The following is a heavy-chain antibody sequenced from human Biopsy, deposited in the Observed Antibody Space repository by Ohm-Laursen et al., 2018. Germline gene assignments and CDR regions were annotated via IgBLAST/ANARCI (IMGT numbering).Heavy chain of an antibody. CDR1: GDSINNYY. V-gene: IGHV4-4*07. J-gene: IGHJ4*02. CDR3: ARGMRSSGWPYFDS. CDR2: IYTSGSP. D-gene: IGHD6-19*01. Sequence: SETLSLTCTASGDSINNYYWSWIRQPAGKGLEWIGRIYTSGSPNYNPSLESRVTMSVDMPKNQFSLKLSSVTAADTAIYYCARGMRSSGWPYFDSWGQGTLVTVSS.